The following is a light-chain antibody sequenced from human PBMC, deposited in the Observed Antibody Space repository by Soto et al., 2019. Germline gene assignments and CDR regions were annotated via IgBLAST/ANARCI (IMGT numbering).Light chain of an antibody. V-gene: IGKV1-5*01. Sequence: IQMTQSPSTLSASVGDRVTITCRASQSVNTWLAWYQQKPGKAPKTLIYDASDLESGVPSRFSGSGSGTEFTLTISSLQPDDFATYYCQQYHAYSRTLGQGTKVEIK. CDR3: QQYHAYSRT. J-gene: IGKJ1*01. CDR2: DAS. CDR1: QSVNTW.